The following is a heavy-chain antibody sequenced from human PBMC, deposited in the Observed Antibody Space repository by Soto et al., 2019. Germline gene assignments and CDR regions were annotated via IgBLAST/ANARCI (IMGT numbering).Heavy chain of an antibody. V-gene: IGHV4-30-4*01. CDR2: IYYSGST. CDR3: ARLFDDYGAPFDY. D-gene: IGHD4-17*01. J-gene: IGHJ4*02. Sequence: SETLSLTYTVSGGSISSGDYYWSWIRQPPGKGLEWIGYIYYSGSTYYNPSLKSRVTISVDTSKNQFSLKLSSVTAADTAVYYCARLFDDYGAPFDYWGQGTLVTVSS. CDR1: GGSISSGDYY.